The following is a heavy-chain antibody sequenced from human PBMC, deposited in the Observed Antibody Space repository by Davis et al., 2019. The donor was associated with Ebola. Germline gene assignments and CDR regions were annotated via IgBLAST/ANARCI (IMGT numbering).Heavy chain of an antibody. Sequence: PGSLLKISCAASGFTFSSYSMNWVRQAPGKGLEWVSSISSRSSYIYYADSVKGRFTISRDNAKNSLYLQMNSLRAEDTAVYYCARDPTRTYYDFWSGSSDYYYGMDVWGQGTTVTVSS. CDR2: ISSRSSYI. CDR1: GFTFSSYS. J-gene: IGHJ6*02. V-gene: IGHV3-21*06. CDR3: ARDPTRTYYDFWSGSSDYYYGMDV. D-gene: IGHD3-3*01.